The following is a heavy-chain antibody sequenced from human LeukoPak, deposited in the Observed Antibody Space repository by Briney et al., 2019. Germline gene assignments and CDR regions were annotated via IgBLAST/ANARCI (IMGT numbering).Heavy chain of an antibody. V-gene: IGHV4-30-2*01. D-gene: IGHD1-26*01. CDR1: GGSISSGGYY. CDR2: IYHSGST. CDR3: AREGVGELAN. Sequence: PSQTLSLTCTVSGGSISSGGYYWSWIRQPPGKGLEWIGYIYHSGSTNYNPSPKSRVTISVDTSKNQFSLKLSSVTAADTAVYYCAREGVGELANWGQGTLVTVSS. J-gene: IGHJ4*02.